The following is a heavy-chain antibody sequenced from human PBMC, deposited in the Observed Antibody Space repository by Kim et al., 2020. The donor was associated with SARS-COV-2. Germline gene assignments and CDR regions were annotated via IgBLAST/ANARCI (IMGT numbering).Heavy chain of an antibody. V-gene: IGHV3-23*01. Sequence: GGSLRLSCVASGFTFDSHAMTWVRQATGKGLEWVSSITGIGDDTYYSDSVKGRFTISRDNSKNTVYLQMNRLGAEDMGIYYCAKNQEFSGWYEQIDSGGQGTMVSVSS. CDR2: ITGIGDDT. D-gene: IGHD6-19*01. CDR1: GFTFDSHA. CDR3: AKNQEFSGWYEQIDS. J-gene: IGHJ4*02.